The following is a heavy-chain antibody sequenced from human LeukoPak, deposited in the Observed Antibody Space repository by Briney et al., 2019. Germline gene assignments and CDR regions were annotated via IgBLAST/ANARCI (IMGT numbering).Heavy chain of an antibody. CDR2: IRGKAYGETT. J-gene: IGHJ3*02. CDR1: GFTSGDYA. V-gene: IGHV3-49*04. Sequence: GGSLRLSCTGSGFTSGDYAMSWVRQAPGKGLEWVGFIRGKAYGETTEYAASVKGRFTISRDDSKSIAYLQMNSLKTEDTAVYYCTKYYYDSNDAFHIWGQGTMVTVSP. D-gene: IGHD3-22*01. CDR3: TKYYYDSNDAFHI.